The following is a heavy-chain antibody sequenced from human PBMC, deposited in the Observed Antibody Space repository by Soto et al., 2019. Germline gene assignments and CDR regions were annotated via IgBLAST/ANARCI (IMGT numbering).Heavy chain of an antibody. CDR1: GFTFSSYS. V-gene: IGHV3-48*01. D-gene: IGHD3-3*01. CDR2: ISSSSSTI. CDR3: ARDRDGYYDFWSGYYIFDY. Sequence: GGSLRLSCAASGFTFSSYSMNWVRQAPGKGLEWVSYISSSSSTIYYADSVKGRFTISRDNAKNSLYLQMNSLRAEDTAVYYCARDRDGYYDFWSGYYIFDYWGQGTLVTVSS. J-gene: IGHJ4*02.